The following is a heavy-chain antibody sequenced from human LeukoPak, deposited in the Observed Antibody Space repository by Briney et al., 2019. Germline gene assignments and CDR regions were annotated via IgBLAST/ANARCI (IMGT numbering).Heavy chain of an antibody. CDR1: GYTFTSYG. V-gene: IGHV1-18*01. Sequence: ASVKVSCKASGYTFTSYGISWVRQAPGQGLEWMGWISAYNGKTNYAQKLQGRVTMTTDTSTSTAYMELRSLRSDDTAVYYCATGERYSGYDYERYFDYWGQGTLVTVSS. J-gene: IGHJ4*02. D-gene: IGHD5-12*01. CDR3: ATGERYSGYDYERYFDY. CDR2: ISAYNGKT.